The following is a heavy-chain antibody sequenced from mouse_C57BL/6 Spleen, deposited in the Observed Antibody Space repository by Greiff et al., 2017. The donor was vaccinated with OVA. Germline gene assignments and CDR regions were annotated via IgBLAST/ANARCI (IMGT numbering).Heavy chain of an antibody. CDR1: GYTFTSYW. V-gene: IGHV1-69*01. CDR2: IDPSDSYT. J-gene: IGHJ1*03. Sequence: QVNVKQPGAELVMPGASVKLSCKASGYTFTSYWMHWVKQRPGQGLEWIGEIDPSDSYTNYNQKLKGKSTLTVDKSSSTAYMQLSSLTSEDSAVYYCARRGFDVWGTGTTVTVSS. CDR3: ARRGFDV.